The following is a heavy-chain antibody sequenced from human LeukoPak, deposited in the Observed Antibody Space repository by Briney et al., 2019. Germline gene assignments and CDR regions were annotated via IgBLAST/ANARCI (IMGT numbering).Heavy chain of an antibody. V-gene: IGHV4-59*01. CDR1: GGSLSSYY. Sequence: SKTLSLTCTVSGGSLSSYYWSWIRQPPGKGLEWIGYIYYSGSTNYNPSLKSRVTISVDTSKNQFSLELSSVTAADTAVYYCAREGGGNFDYWGQGTLVTVSS. CDR2: IYYSGST. D-gene: IGHD3-16*01. J-gene: IGHJ4*02. CDR3: AREGGGNFDY.